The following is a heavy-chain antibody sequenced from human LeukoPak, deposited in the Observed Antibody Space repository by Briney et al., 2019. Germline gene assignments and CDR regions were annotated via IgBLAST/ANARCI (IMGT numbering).Heavy chain of an antibody. V-gene: IGHV1-18*01. Sequence: ASVKVSCKASGYTFTSYGINWVRQAPGQGLEWMGWISPYNGYTNFAQKLQGRVTLTTDTSTATAYMELRSLRSDDTAVYYCTRWRVPANWFDPWGQGTLVTVSS. CDR3: TRWRVPANWFDP. CDR2: ISPYNGYT. CDR1: GYTFTSYG. D-gene: IGHD2-2*01. J-gene: IGHJ5*02.